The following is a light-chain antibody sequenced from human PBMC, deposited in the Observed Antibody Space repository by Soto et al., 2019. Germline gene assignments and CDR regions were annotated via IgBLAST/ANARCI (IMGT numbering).Light chain of an antibody. J-gene: IGKJ1*01. CDR3: QPYIVSSP. Sequence: DIQMTQSPASLSGSVGDRVTITCRASQSISSYLNWYQQKPGKAPKLLIYAASSLQSGVPSRFRGSGSGTAFTLTIISLQPDDSATYYCQPYIVSSPFGQVTTLDI. V-gene: IGKV1-39*01. CDR2: AAS. CDR1: QSISSY.